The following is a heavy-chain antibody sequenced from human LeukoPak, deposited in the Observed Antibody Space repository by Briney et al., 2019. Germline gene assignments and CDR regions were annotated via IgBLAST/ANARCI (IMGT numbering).Heavy chain of an antibody. CDR1: GFTFSDSY. CDR3: RDPFDY. D-gene: IGHD5-24*01. Sequence: GGSLRLSCAASGFTFSDSYMTWVRQAPGKGVEWVAYISGSGHDINYSDSVKGRFTISRDNSKNTLYLQMNSLRTEDTAVYYCRDPFDYWGQGTLVTVSS. V-gene: IGHV3-11*06. J-gene: IGHJ4*02. CDR2: ISGSGHDI.